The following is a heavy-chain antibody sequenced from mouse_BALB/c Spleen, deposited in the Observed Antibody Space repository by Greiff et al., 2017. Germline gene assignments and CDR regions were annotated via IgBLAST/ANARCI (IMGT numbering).Heavy chain of an antibody. CDR3: ASRYGYWYFDV. J-gene: IGHJ1*01. V-gene: IGHV3-2*02. D-gene: IGHD1-1*02. Sequence: EVKLVESGPGLVKPSQSLSLTCTVTGYSITSDYAWNWIRQSPGNHLEWMGYISYSGSTSYNPPLKSRITITRDTSKNRFFLQLNSVTTEDTATYYCASRYGYWYFDVWGAGTTVTVSA. CDR2: ISYSGST. CDR1: GYSITSDYA.